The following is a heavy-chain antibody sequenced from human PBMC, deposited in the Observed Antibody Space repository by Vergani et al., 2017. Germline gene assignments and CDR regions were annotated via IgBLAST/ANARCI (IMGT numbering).Heavy chain of an antibody. CDR1: GESISSNHC. J-gene: IGHJ4*02. CDR2: ICHTEDT. V-gene: IGHV4-4*03. Sequence: QVQLQESGPGLVKPPGTLFLTCAVSGESISSNHCWTWVRQPPGKGLEWIGEICHTEDTKYNPSLKRRVTVLVDESRNLLSLRLNSVTAADTAVYYCATIGYRRWGYYFDYWGQGILVTVSS. D-gene: IGHD2-2*02. CDR3: ATIGYRRWGYYFDY.